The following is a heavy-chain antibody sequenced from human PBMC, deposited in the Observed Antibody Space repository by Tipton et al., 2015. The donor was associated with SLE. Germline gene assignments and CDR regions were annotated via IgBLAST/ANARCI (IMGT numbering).Heavy chain of an antibody. D-gene: IGHD3-10*01. CDR1: GYTHTSYG. CDR2: ISAHNDNP. V-gene: IGHV1-18*01. CDR3: AINYYGSGSYSRLDY. J-gene: IGHJ4*02. Sequence: QLVQSGAEVKKLGASVKVSCKASGYTHTSYGISWVRQAPGQGLEWMGWISAHNDNPNYAQKFRGRITMTTDTSTSTVYMELRSQRTDDTAVYYCAINYYGSGSYSRLDYWGQGTLVTVSS.